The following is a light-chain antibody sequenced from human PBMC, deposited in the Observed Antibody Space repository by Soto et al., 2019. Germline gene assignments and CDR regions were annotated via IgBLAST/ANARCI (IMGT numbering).Light chain of an antibody. CDR3: CSYAGSYTVV. J-gene: IGLJ2*01. V-gene: IGLV2-23*01. CDR1: SSDVGSYNL. Sequence: QSVLTQPASVSGSPGQSITISCTGTSSDVGSYNLVSWYQQHPDKAPKLMIYEGSKRPLGVSNRFSGSKSGNTASLTISGLQAEDEADYYCCSYAGSYTVVFGGGTQLTVL. CDR2: EGS.